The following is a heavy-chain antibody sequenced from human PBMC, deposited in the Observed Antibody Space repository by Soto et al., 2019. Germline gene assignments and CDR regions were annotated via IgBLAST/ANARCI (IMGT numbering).Heavy chain of an antibody. CDR1: GFTFSSYA. Sequence: EVQLLESGGGLVQPGGSLRLSCAASGFTFSSYAMSWVRQAPGKGLEWVSAISGSGGSTYYADSAKGRFTISRDNSKNTLYLQMNSLRGEYTAVYYCAKSGDYGDYVLYFDLWGRGTLVTVSS. V-gene: IGHV3-23*01. J-gene: IGHJ2*01. CDR2: ISGSGGST. CDR3: AKSGDYGDYVLYFDL. D-gene: IGHD4-17*01.